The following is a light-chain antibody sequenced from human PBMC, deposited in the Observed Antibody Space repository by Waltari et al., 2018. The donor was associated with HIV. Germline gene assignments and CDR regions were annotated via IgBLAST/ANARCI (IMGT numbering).Light chain of an antibody. V-gene: IGKV1-33*01. J-gene: IGKJ3*01. CDR2: DAL. CDR1: QDIWRY. CDR3: QQYSHLPVT. Sequence: DIQMTQSPSSLSASAVDRVTITCRASQDIWRYLNWYQQKPGRAPKLLIYDALNLETGVPSRFSGSGSGTDFTFTISSLQPEDFATYFCQQYSHLPVTFGPGTKVDVK.